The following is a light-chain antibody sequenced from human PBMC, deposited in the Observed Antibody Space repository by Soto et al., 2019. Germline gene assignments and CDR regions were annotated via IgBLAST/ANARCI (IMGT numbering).Light chain of an antibody. Sequence: DIVLTQSPATLSLSPGEGATLSCRASQSVGSYLAWYQQKPGQAPRLLIYGASSRATGIPDRFSGSGSGTDFTLTISRLEPEDFAVYYCQQYGSSITFGQGTRLEN. CDR3: QQYGSSIT. J-gene: IGKJ5*01. CDR2: GAS. V-gene: IGKV3-20*01. CDR1: QSVGSY.